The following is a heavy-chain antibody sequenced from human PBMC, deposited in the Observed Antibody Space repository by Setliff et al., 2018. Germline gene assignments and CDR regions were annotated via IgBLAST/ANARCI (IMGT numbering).Heavy chain of an antibody. D-gene: IGHD3-10*01. Sequence: ASVKVSCKASGYASRFYGITWVRQAPGQGLEWMGWIRVHNGNTNYAQKLRGRVTMSTDTSMSTAYMELRNLRSDDTAVYYCARARLGVPQLFDYWGQGTLVTVSS. J-gene: IGHJ4*02. CDR3: ARARLGVPQLFDY. CDR1: GYASRFYG. CDR2: IRVHNGNT. V-gene: IGHV1-18*01.